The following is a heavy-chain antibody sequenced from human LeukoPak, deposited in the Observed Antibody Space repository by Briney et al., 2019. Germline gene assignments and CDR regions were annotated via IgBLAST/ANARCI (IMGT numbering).Heavy chain of an antibody. Sequence: GGSLRLSCVVSGFTFSSYGMQWVRQAPGKGLEWVAFMTYDGSKRPYADSVKGRFTISRDNSKNTLYLQMDGLRPEDTAVYCAKNRRIFGRTLQRHYMDVWGKGTTVAVSS. CDR3: KNRRIFGRTLQRHYMDV. D-gene: IGHD3-3*01. V-gene: IGHV3-30*02. CDR2: MTYDGSKR. CDR1: GFTFSSYG. J-gene: IGHJ6*03.